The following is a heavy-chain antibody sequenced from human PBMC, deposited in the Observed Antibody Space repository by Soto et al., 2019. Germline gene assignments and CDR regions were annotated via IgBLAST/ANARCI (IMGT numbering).Heavy chain of an antibody. CDR1: GGTFSSYA. Sequence: QVQLVQSGAEVKKPGSSVKVSCKASGGTFSSYAISWVRQAPGQGLEWMGGIIPNFGTANYAQKFQGRVTITADESTSTAYMELSSLRSEDTAVYYCARTQRATPVVVAATVNYYYGMDVWGQGTTVTVSS. J-gene: IGHJ6*02. CDR2: IIPNFGTA. V-gene: IGHV1-69*01. CDR3: ARTQRATPVVVAATVNYYYGMDV. D-gene: IGHD2-15*01.